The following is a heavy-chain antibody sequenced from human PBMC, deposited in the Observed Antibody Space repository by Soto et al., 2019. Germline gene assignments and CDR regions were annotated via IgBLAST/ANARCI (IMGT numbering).Heavy chain of an antibody. V-gene: IGHV3-23*01. J-gene: IGHJ4*02. D-gene: IGHD3-3*01. CDR3: AKFRPITVFGVAHYFDY. Sequence: GSLRLSCAASGFTFSSYALSWVRQAPGKGLEWVSAISGNGAAVYYADSAKGRFTISRDKSNNTLFLEMKSLRAEDTAVYYCAKFRPITVFGVAHYFDYWGQGTLVTVSS. CDR1: GFTFSSYA. CDR2: ISGNGAAV.